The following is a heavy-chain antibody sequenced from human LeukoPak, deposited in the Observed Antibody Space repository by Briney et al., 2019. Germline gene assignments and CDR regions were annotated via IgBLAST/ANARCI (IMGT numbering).Heavy chain of an antibody. Sequence: GGSLRLSCAASGFTFSSYSMNWVRQAPGKGLEWVSSISSSSSYKYYADSVKGRFTISRDNAKNSLFLQMNSLRAEDTALYYCARTSGDYDYWGQGTLVTVSP. J-gene: IGHJ4*02. D-gene: IGHD4-17*01. CDR1: GFTFSSYS. CDR3: ARTSGDYDY. CDR2: ISSSSSYK. V-gene: IGHV3-21*01.